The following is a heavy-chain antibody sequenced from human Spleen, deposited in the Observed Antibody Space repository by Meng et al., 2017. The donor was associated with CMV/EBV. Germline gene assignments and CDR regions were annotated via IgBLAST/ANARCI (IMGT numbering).Heavy chain of an antibody. J-gene: IGHJ1*01. Sequence: SGFKLTALLGHWVRPAPGKGLGWVAVLSYDINNQYYADSVRSRFTVSRDNYRRSLYLQMNSLTPEDSAVCYCATSHLYGDFADAVEIWGQGTLVTVSS. D-gene: IGHD4-17*01. CDR3: ATSHLYGDFADAVEI. V-gene: IGHV3-30*16. CDR2: LSYDINNQ. CDR1: GFKLTALL.